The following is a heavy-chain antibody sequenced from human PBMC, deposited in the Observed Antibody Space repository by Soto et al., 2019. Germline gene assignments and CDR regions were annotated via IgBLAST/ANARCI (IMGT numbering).Heavy chain of an antibody. CDR1: GRSMSSNY. CDR2: VFYGGT. D-gene: IGHD3-16*01. J-gene: IGHJ4*02. V-gene: IGHV4-59*01. CDR3: ASYRGALYFES. Sequence: LSLTCPVSGRSMSSNYWSWIRQSPDKGLEWLGYVFYGGTDYNPSLGGRVSMSVETSKSQFSLKLTSVTVADTAVYYCASYRGALYFESWGPGILVTVSS.